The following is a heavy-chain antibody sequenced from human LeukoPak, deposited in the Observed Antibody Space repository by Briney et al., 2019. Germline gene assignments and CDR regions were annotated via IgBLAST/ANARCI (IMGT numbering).Heavy chain of an antibody. CDR1: GYTFTSYD. CDR2: MNPNSGNR. CDR3: ATERAYWFGELLFYYYMDV. V-gene: IGHV1-8*01. Sequence: ASVEVSCKASGYTFTSYDINWVRQATGQGLEWMGWMNPNSGNRGYAQKFQGRVTMTRSTSISTAYMELSSLRSEDTAVYYCATERAYWFGELLFYYYMDVWGKGTTVTVSS. D-gene: IGHD3-10*01. J-gene: IGHJ6*03.